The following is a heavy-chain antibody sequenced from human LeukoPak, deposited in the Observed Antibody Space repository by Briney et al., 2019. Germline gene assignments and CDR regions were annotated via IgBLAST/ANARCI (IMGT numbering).Heavy chain of an antibody. J-gene: IGHJ4*02. CDR1: GFPFSSYV. CDR3: AKDMDDHGDFLFHY. Sequence: GGSLRISCAASGFPFSSYVMSWVRQAPGKGLEWVSGITPTGDGSYYADSVKGRFTVSRDNSRNTLYLQMESLRAEDTAVYYCAKDMDDHGDFLFHYWGRETLVTVSS. D-gene: IGHD4-17*01. V-gene: IGHV3-23*01. CDR2: ITPTGDGS.